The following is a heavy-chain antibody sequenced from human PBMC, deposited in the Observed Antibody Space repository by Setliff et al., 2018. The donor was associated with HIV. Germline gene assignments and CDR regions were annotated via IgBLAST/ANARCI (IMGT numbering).Heavy chain of an antibody. V-gene: IGHV4-61*09. Sequence: SETLSLTCSVSGGSFSSGSYYWTWIRQPAGKGPEWIGHSYTNGYTNYNPSIKRRVTISVPTSRNQFSLRLTSLTAADTAVYYCARAPPGIQNDAFDVWGQGTMVTASS. CDR3: ARAPPGIQNDAFDV. J-gene: IGHJ3*01. CDR2: SYTNGYT. CDR1: GGSFSSGSYY.